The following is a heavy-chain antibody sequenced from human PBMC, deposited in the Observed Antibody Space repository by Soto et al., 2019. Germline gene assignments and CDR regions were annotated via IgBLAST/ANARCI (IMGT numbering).Heavy chain of an antibody. Sequence: SETLSLTCAVSGGSISSSNWWSWVRQPPGKGLEWIGEIYHSGSTNYNPSLKSRVTISVDKSKNQFSLKLSSVTAADTAVYYCASWPRALTGENWYFDLWGRGTLVTVSS. CDR2: IYHSGST. CDR3: ASWPRALTGENWYFDL. D-gene: IGHD7-27*01. V-gene: IGHV4-4*02. CDR1: GGSISSSNW. J-gene: IGHJ2*01.